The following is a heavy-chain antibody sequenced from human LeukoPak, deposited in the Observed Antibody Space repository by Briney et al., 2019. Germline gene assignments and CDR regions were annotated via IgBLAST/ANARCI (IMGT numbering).Heavy chain of an antibody. CDR2: INTDGSST. V-gene: IGHV3-74*01. Sequence: GGSLRLSCAASGFTFSSYWIHWVRQAPGKGLVWVSHINTDGSSTTYADSVKGRFTISRDNAKNTLYLQMNSLRAEDTAVYYCARDLGFEGAFDIWGQGTMVTVSS. J-gene: IGHJ3*02. CDR1: GFTFSSYW. D-gene: IGHD3-16*01. CDR3: ARDLGFEGAFDI.